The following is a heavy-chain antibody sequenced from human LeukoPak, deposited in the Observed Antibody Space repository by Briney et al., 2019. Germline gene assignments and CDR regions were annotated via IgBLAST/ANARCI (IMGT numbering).Heavy chain of an antibody. D-gene: IGHD3-3*01. V-gene: IGHV3-7*01. CDR2: IKQDGSEK. Sequence: GGSLRLSCAASGFTFSSYWMSWVRQAPGKGLEWVANIKQDGSEKYYVDSVKGRFTISRDNAKNSLYLQMNSLRAEGTAVYYCARDYQYYDFWSGYYDDYYYMDVWGKGTTVIVSS. J-gene: IGHJ6*03. CDR1: GFTFSSYW. CDR3: ARDYQYYDFWSGYYDDYYYMDV.